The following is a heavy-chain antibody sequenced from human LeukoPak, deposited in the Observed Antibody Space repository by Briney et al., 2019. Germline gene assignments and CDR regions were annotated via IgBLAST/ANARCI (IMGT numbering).Heavy chain of an antibody. J-gene: IGHJ4*02. CDR2: IKQDGSGK. Sequence: GGSLRLSCAASGFTFSSYWMSWVRQAPGKGLEWVANIKQDGSGKYYVDFVKGRFTISRDNAKNSLYLQMNSLRADDTAVYYCAREQGAVAGDYWGQGTLVTVSS. V-gene: IGHV3-7*01. CDR3: AREQGAVAGDY. CDR1: GFTFSSYW. D-gene: IGHD6-19*01.